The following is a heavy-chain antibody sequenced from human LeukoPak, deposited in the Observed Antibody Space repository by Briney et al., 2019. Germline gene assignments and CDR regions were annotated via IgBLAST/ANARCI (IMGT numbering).Heavy chain of an antibody. CDR1: GFTFINYS. CDR2: IGTNGTYI. V-gene: IGHV3-21*01. CDR3: ARLSYGSGRDY. Sequence: GGSLRLSCAASGFTFINYSINWVRQAPGKGLEWVSSIGTNGTYIFYADSVKGRFTISRDNAKNTLYLQMNSLRAEDTAVYYCARLSYGSGRDYWGQGTLVTVSS. J-gene: IGHJ4*02. D-gene: IGHD3-10*01.